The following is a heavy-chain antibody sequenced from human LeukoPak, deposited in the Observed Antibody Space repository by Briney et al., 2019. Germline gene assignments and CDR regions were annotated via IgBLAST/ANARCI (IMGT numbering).Heavy chain of an antibody. CDR3: AKKQMDYYYYGMDV. Sequence: GGSLRLSCAASGFTFSSYAMSWVRQAPGKGLEWVSAISGSGGSTYYADSVKGRFTISRDNSKNTLYLQMNSLRAEDTAVYYCAKKQMDYYYYGMDVWGQGTTVTVSS. CDR1: GFTFSSYA. J-gene: IGHJ6*02. V-gene: IGHV3-23*01. CDR2: ISGSGGST. D-gene: IGHD6-13*01.